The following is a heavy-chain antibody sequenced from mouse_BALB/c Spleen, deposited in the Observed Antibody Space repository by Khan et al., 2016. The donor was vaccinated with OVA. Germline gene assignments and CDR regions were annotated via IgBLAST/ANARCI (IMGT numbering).Heavy chain of an antibody. Sequence: DVKLQESGAELVKPGASVKLSCTASGFNIKDTYMHWVKQRPEQGLEWIGRIDPASGNIKYDPKFQGKATITADTSSNTAYLQLSSLKSEDTAVYYCVSPNWFAYWGQGTLVTVSA. V-gene: IGHV14-3*02. J-gene: IGHJ3*01. CDR3: VSPNWFAY. CDR2: IDPASGNI. CDR1: GFNIKDTY.